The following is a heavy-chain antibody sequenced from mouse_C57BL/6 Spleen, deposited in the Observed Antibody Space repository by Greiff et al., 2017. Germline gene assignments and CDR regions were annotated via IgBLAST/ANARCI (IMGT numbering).Heavy chain of an antibody. D-gene: IGHD2-4*01. CDR1: GYTFTSYW. CDR3: ARYDYDYDEGGAMDY. CDR2: IHPNSGST. V-gene: IGHV1-64*01. J-gene: IGHJ4*01. Sequence: QVQLQQPGAELVKPGASVKLSCKASGYTFTSYWMHWVKQRPGQGLEWIGMIHPNSGSTNYNEKFKSKATLTVDKSSSTAYMQLSSLTSEDSAVYYCARYDYDYDEGGAMDYWGQGTSDTVSS.